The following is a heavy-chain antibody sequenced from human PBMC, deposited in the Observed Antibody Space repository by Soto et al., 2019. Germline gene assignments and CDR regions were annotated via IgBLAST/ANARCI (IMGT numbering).Heavy chain of an antibody. Sequence: GGSLRLSCRASGFTFIEYGIHWVRQAPGKGLEWVAVISYGGSHKYYAGSVKGRFTISRDDSKNTVYLQMNSLKTDDTAVYYCAKEMFPRTVLDSSSPWGDFWGRGSLVTVSS. J-gene: IGHJ4*02. D-gene: IGHD2-15*01. CDR2: ISYGGSHK. V-gene: IGHV3-30*18. CDR3: AKEMFPRTVLDSSSPWGDF. CDR1: GFTFIEYG.